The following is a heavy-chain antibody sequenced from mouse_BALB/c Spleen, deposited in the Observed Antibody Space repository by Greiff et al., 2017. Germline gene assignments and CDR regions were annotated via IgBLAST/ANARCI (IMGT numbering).Heavy chain of an antibody. D-gene: IGHD1-1*01. Sequence: VQLKQSGPELVKPGASVKISCKTSGYTFTEYTMHWVKQSHGKSLEWIGGINPNNGGTSYNQKFKGKATLTVDKSSSTAYMELRSLTSEDSAVYYCAMGIYYGSSYWYFDVWGAGTTVTVSS. V-gene: IGHV1-18*01. J-gene: IGHJ1*01. CDR2: INPNNGGT. CDR3: AMGIYYGSSYWYFDV. CDR1: GYTFTEYT.